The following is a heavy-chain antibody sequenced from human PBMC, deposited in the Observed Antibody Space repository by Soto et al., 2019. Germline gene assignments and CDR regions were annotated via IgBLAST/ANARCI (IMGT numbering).Heavy chain of an antibody. CDR1: GFTFSSYA. CDR2: ISGSGGST. Sequence: GSLRLSCAASGFTFSSYAMSWVRQAPGKGLEWVSAISGSGGSTYYADSVKGRFTISRDNSKNTLYLQMNSLRAEDTAVYYCATLRFLVCFPLVDYYYGMDVWGQGTTVTVSS. CDR3: ATLRFLVCFPLVDYYYGMDV. D-gene: IGHD3-3*01. J-gene: IGHJ6*02. V-gene: IGHV3-23*01.